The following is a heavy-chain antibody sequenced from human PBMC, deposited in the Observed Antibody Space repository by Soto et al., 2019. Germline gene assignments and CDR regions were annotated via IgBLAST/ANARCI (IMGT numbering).Heavy chain of an antibody. CDR3: AKGGAGSLLDY. J-gene: IGHJ4*02. CDR1: GFTFSSYG. Sequence: QVQLVESGGGVVQPGRSLRLSCAASGFTFSSYGMHWVRQAPGKGLEWVAVISYDGSNKYYADSVKGRFTISRDNSKSTLYLQMNSLRAEDTAVYYCAKGGAGSLLDYWGQGTLVTVSS. V-gene: IGHV3-30*18. D-gene: IGHD3-10*01. CDR2: ISYDGSNK.